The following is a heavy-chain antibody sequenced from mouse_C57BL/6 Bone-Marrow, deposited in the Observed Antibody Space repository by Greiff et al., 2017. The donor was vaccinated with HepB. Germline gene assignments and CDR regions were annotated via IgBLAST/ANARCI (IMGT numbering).Heavy chain of an antibody. CDR1: GFTFSSYG. Sequence: DVKLVESGGDLVKPGGSLKLSCAASGFTFSSYGMSWVRQTPDKRLEWVATISSGGSYTYYPDSVKGRFTISRDNAKNTLYLQMSSLKSEDTAMYYCARQSYYGSSYGYWGQGTTLTVSS. J-gene: IGHJ2*01. CDR2: ISSGGSYT. CDR3: ARQSYYGSSYGY. V-gene: IGHV5-6*02. D-gene: IGHD1-1*01.